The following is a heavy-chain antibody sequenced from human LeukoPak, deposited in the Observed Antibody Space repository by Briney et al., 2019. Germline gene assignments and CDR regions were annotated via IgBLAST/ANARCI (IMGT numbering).Heavy chain of an antibody. CDR2: IYHSGST. J-gene: IGHJ4*02. CDR3: ARGVSGGVFDY. CDR1: GGSISSGGYS. Sequence: PSQTLSLTCSVSGGSISSGGYSWSWIRQPPGKGLEWIGYIYHSGSTYYNPSLKSRVTISVDRSKNQFSLKLSSVTAADTAVYYCARGVSGGVFDYWGQGTLVTVSS. V-gene: IGHV4-30-2*01. D-gene: IGHD3-3*01.